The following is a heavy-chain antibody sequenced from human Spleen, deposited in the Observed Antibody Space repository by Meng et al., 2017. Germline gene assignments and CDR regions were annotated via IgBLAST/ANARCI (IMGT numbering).Heavy chain of an antibody. V-gene: IGHV3-11*01. CDR1: GFTFSDYY. D-gene: IGHD6-13*01. CDR2: ISYSGDTK. J-gene: IGHJ4*02. Sequence: GESLKISCAASGFTFSDYYMSWFRQAPGKGLEWVSYISYSGDTKYYADSVKGRFTISRDNAKTSLYVQMNSLRADDTAVYYCARVGQIAAAGTVDYWGQGTLVTVSS. CDR3: ARVGQIAAAGTVDY.